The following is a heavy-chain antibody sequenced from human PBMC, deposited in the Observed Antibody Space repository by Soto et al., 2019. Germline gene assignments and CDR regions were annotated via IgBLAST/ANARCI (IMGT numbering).Heavy chain of an antibody. CDR2: ISSSSSYI. CDR3: ARLSGYYDFWSGQWDAFDI. CDR1: GFTFSSYS. J-gene: IGHJ3*02. Sequence: EVQLVESGGGLVKPGGSLRLSCAASGFTFSSYSMNWVRQAPGKGLEWVSSISSSSSYIYYADSVKGRFTISRDNAKNSLYLQMNSLRAEDTAVYYCARLSGYYDFWSGQWDAFDIWGQGTMVTVSS. V-gene: IGHV3-21*01. D-gene: IGHD3-3*01.